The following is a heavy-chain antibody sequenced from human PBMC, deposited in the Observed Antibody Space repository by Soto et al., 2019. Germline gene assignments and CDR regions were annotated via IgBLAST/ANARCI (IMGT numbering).Heavy chain of an antibody. J-gene: IGHJ4*02. D-gene: IGHD3-10*02. CDR3: AKAGGDATMFLPPSNY. V-gene: IGHV3-23*01. CDR2: ISGSGTKT. Sequence: VPLLESGGGLVQPGGSLRLSCAASGFTFSSYAMNWVRQAPGKGLEWVSAISGSGTKTYYADSVKGRFTISRDNSKNTLYLQMSSLRAEDSAVYYCAKAGGDATMFLPPSNYWGQGTLVTVSS. CDR1: GFTFSSYA.